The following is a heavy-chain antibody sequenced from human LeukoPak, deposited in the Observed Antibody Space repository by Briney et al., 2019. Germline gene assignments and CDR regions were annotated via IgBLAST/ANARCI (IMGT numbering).Heavy chain of an antibody. CDR3: ASGSGGRLNY. CDR2: IYYSGST. CDR1: GGSISSGGYS. Sequence: PSQTLSLTCAVSGGSISSGGYSWSWIRQPPGKGLEWIGYIYYSGSTNYNPSLKSRVTISVDTSKNQFSLELSSVTAADTAVYYCASGSGGRLNYWGQGTLVTVSS. V-gene: IGHV4-30-4*07. D-gene: IGHD2-15*01. J-gene: IGHJ4*02.